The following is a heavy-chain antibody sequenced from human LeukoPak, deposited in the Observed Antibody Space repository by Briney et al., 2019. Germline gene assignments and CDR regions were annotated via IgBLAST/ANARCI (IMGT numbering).Heavy chain of an antibody. CDR2: IIPILGIA. Sequence: GASVKVSCKASGGTFSSYAISWVRQAPGQGLEWMGRIIPILGIANYAQKFQGRVTITADKSTSTAYMELSSLRSEDTAVYYCARESQRPDSSGYYYFDYWGQGTLVTVSS. CDR3: ARESQRPDSSGYYYFDY. J-gene: IGHJ4*02. CDR1: GGTFSSYA. V-gene: IGHV1-69*04. D-gene: IGHD3-22*01.